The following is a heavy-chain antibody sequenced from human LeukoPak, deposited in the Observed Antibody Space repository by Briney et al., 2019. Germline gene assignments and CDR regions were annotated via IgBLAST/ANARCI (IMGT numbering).Heavy chain of an antibody. CDR3: ARDSSYGSGSYYNYFDY. V-gene: IGHV3-30*19. CDR1: GFSFSSYG. D-gene: IGHD3-10*01. CDR2: ISYDGSNK. Sequence: PGGSLRLSCAASGFSFSSYGMHWVRQAPGKGLEWVAVISYDGSNKYYADSVKGRFTISRDNSKNTLYLQMNSLRAEDTAVYYCARDSSYGSGSYYNYFDYWGQGTLVTVSS. J-gene: IGHJ4*02.